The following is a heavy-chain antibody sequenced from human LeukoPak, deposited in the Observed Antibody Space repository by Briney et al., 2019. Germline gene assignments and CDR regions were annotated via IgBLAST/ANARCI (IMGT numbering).Heavy chain of an antibody. D-gene: IGHD4-17*01. Sequence: SETLSLTCTVSNDSFSNYYWTWIRQSPGKALEWIGYVYYTDKTHYNPSLKSRVFISADTSQNQFSLKLSSVTAADTAVYYCARARHDYGDYYYYYYMDVWGKGTTVTISS. V-gene: IGHV4-59*01. CDR2: VYYTDKT. CDR1: NDSFSNYY. J-gene: IGHJ6*03. CDR3: ARARHDYGDYYYYYYMDV.